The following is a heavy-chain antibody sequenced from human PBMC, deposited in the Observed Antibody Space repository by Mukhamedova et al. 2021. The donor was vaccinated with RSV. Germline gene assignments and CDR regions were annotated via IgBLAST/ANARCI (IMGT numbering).Heavy chain of an antibody. J-gene: IGHJ6*02. CDR2: ISGSGVST. V-gene: IGHV3-23*01. D-gene: IGHD5-24*01. Sequence: GLQWVSTISGSGVSTYYADSVKGRFTISRVNSKNTVYMQMNSLRAEDTAVYYCAKDYEDAYKSYYYCGMDVWGQGTTVTVSS. CDR3: AKDYEDAYKSYYYCGMDV.